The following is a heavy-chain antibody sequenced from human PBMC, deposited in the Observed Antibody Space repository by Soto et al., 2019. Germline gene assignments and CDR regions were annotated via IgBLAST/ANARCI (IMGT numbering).Heavy chain of an antibody. D-gene: IGHD1-1*01. CDR1: GYIFTNYG. V-gene: IGHV1-2*04. CDR2: FDVANGGT. J-gene: IGHJ6*02. CDR3: ARDLSSNWNDYYYYGMDV. Sequence: ASVKVSCKASGYIFTNYGIHWVRQAPGQRLEWMGWFDVANGGTNHAQKFQGWVTMTRDTSISTAYMELSRLRSDDTAVYYCARDLSSNWNDYYYYGMDVWGQGTTVTVSS.